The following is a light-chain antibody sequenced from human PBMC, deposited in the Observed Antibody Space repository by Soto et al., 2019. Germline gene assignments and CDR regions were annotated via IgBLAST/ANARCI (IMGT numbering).Light chain of an antibody. J-gene: IGLJ1*01. V-gene: IGLV2-11*01. CDR2: DDS. Sequence: QSVLTQPDSVSGSPGESITISCTGTNTDIGGYNYVSWYQQHPGKAPKLVIYDDSSRPSGVPGRFSASKSGYTASLTISGLQAEDEADYYCCSYAGRYTFYVFATGTKVTVL. CDR3: CSYAGRYTFYV. CDR1: NTDIGGYNY.